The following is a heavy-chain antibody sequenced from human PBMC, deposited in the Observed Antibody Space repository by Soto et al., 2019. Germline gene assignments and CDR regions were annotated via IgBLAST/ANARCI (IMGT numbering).Heavy chain of an antibody. V-gene: IGHV1-69*05. CDR3: ASGRDSGSYHYGMDV. CDR2: IIPIFGTA. J-gene: IGHJ6*02. D-gene: IGHD1-26*01. CDR1: GGTFSSYA. Sequence: ASVKVSCKASGGTFSSYAISWVRQAPGQGLEWMGGIIPIFGTANYAQKFQGRVTMTRDTSTSTVYMELSSLRSEDTAVYYCASGRDSGSYHYGMDVWGQGTTVTVSS.